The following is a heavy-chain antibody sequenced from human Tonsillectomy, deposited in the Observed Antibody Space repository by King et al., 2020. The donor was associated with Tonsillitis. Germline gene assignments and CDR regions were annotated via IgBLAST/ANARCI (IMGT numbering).Heavy chain of an antibody. CDR2: IHDTGIT. J-gene: IGHJ4*02. V-gene: IGHV4-59*01. Sequence: QLQESGPGLVKPSETLSLTCIVSGGSISSFYWSWIRQPPGKGLQYIGYIHDTGITNYNPSLQRRVTISIDTSNNQISLRLNSVAAADTAVYYCARGAWYGSGWPYFDNWGQGALVSVSS. CDR3: ARGAWYGSGWPYFDN. D-gene: IGHD6-19*01. CDR1: GGSISSFY.